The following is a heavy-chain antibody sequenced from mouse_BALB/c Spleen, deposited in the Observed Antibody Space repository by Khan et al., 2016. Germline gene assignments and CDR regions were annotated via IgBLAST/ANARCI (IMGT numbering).Heavy chain of an antibody. J-gene: IGHJ3*01. V-gene: IGHV1-18*01. Sequence: VRLQQSGPELVKPGASVKISCKTSGYTFTEYIMHWVKQSHGKRLEWIGAINPNNGGTGFNQKFKGKATLTVDKSSSTAYMELRSLTSEDSAVYYFARDQDYYGSGYEGWFAYWGQGTLVTVSA. D-gene: IGHD1-1*01. CDR3: ARDQDYYGSGYEGWFAY. CDR2: INPNNGGT. CDR1: GYTFTEYI.